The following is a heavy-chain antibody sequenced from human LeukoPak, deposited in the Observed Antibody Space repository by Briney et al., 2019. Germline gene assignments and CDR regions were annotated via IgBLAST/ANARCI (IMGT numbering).Heavy chain of an antibody. CDR2: ISGNGVYT. Sequence: GGSLRLSCAASGFTFSSYAMNWVRQAPGKGLEWVSIISGNGVYTFYADSVKGRFTISRDNSKNTLSLQMNSLRAEDTALYYWAKVRSAMSVPEDYWGQGTLVTVSS. CDR3: AKVRSAMSVPEDY. J-gene: IGHJ4*02. CDR1: GFTFSSYA. D-gene: IGHD1-14*01. V-gene: IGHV3-23*01.